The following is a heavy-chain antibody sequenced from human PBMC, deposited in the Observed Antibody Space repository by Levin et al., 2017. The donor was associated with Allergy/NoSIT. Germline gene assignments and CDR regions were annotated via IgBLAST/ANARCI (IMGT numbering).Heavy chain of an antibody. CDR1: GFTFDDYA. Sequence: GGSLRLSCAASGFTFDDYAMHWVRQAPGKGLEWVSGISWNSGSIGYADSVKGRFTISRDNAKNSLYLQMNRLRTEDTALYYCARDNIGLPDAFDSWGQGTMVIVSS. D-gene: IGHD3-10*01. J-gene: IGHJ3*02. CDR3: ARDNIGLPDAFDS. CDR2: ISWNSGSI. V-gene: IGHV3-9*01.